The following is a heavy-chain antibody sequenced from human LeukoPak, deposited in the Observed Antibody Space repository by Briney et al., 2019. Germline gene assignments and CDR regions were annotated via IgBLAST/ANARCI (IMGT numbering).Heavy chain of an antibody. CDR1: GGSISSYY. Sequence: PSETLSPTCAVSGGSISSYYWSWIRQPPGKGLEWIGYIYYSGSTNYNPSLKSRATISVDTSKNQFSLKLSSVTAADTAVYYCARVAAGGNYFDYWGQGTLVTVSS. D-gene: IGHD6-13*01. CDR3: ARVAAGGNYFDY. J-gene: IGHJ4*02. V-gene: IGHV4-59*01. CDR2: IYYSGST.